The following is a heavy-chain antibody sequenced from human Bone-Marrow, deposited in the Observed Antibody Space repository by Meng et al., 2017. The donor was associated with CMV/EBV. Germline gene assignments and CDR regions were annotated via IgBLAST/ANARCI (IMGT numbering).Heavy chain of an antibody. CDR2: IYYSGST. CDR3: ARGGGGSDY. D-gene: IGHD2-15*01. J-gene: IGHJ4*02. CDR1: GASISSYY. V-gene: IGHV4-59*01. Sequence: GSLRLSCTVSGASISSYYWSWIRQPPGKGLEWIGYIYYSGSTNYNPSLKSRVTISVDTSKNQFSLRLTSVTAADTAVYYCARGGGGSDYWGQGTLVTVSS.